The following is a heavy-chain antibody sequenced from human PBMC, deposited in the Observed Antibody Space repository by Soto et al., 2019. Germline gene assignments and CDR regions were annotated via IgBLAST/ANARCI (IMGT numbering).Heavy chain of an antibody. J-gene: IGHJ4*02. V-gene: IGHV4-59*08. Sequence: SETLSLTCTVSGGSINGYYWSWIRQPPGKGLEWIGYIYSSGSTNYNPSLKSRITISVDTSKNQVSLKLTSVTAADTAVYYCARLHPGDYWGQGTLVTVSS. CDR3: ARLHPGDY. CDR2: IYSSGST. CDR1: GGSINGYY.